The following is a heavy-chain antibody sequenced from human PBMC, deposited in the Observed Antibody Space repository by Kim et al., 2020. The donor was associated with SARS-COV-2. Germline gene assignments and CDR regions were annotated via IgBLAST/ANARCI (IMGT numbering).Heavy chain of an antibody. V-gene: IGHV3-21*01. CDR3: ARGNYDFWSGYYIPASYNYYYYGMDV. CDR2: ISSSSYI. D-gene: IGHD3-3*01. J-gene: IGHJ6*02. Sequence: GGSLRLSCAASGFTFSSYSMNWVRQAPGKGLEWVSSISSSSYIYYADSVKGRFTISRDNAKNSLYLQMNSLRAEDTAVYYCARGNYDFWSGYYIPASYNYYYYGMDVWGQGTTVTVSS. CDR1: GFTFSSYS.